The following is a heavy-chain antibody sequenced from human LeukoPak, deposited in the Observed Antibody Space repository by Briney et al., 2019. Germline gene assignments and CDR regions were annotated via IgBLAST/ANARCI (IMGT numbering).Heavy chain of an antibody. CDR2: IYYSGST. CDR3: ARVSSSGSYYTFDY. CDR1: GGSISSSSYY. D-gene: IGHD1-26*01. Sequence: SETLSLTCTVSGGSISSSSYYWGWIRQPPGKGLEWIGSIYYSGSTYYNPSLKSRVTISVDTSKNQFSLKLSSVTAADTAVYYCARVSSSGSYYTFDYWGQGTLVTVSS. V-gene: IGHV4-39*07. J-gene: IGHJ4*02.